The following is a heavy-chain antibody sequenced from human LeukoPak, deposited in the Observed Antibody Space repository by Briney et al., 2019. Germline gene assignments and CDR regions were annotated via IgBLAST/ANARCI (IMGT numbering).Heavy chain of an antibody. CDR1: GYTFTGSY. Sequence: ASVKVSCEAPGYTFTGSYMRCVRQAPGQGLEWMGWINPNSGDTNYAQKFQGRVTMTRDTSISTVYMELSRLRSDDTAVYYCARVLRGGPVEHDYWGQGTLVTVSS. CDR3: ARVLRGGPVEHDY. V-gene: IGHV1-2*02. D-gene: IGHD3-3*01. CDR2: INPNSGDT. J-gene: IGHJ4*02.